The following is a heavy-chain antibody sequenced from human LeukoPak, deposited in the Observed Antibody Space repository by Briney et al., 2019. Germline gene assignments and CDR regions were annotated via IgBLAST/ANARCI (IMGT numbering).Heavy chain of an antibody. Sequence: SETLSLTCTVSGGSISSYYWSWIRQPPGKGLEWIGYIYYSGSTNYNPSLKSRVTISVDTSKNQFSLKLSSVTAADTAVYYCARVSDCSSTSCYDKFEDWGQGTLVTVSS. CDR2: IYYSGST. D-gene: IGHD2-2*01. CDR3: ARVSDCSSTSCYDKFED. V-gene: IGHV4-59*01. CDR1: GGSISSYY. J-gene: IGHJ4*02.